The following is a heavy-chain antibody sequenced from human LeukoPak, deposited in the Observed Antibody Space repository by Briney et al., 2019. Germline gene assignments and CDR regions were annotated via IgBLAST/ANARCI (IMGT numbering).Heavy chain of an antibody. Sequence: ASVKVSCKASGYTFTSYDINWVRQATGQGLEWMGWMNPNSGNTGYAQKFQGRVTMTRNTSISTAYMELSSLRSEDTAVYYCAREGRGQQLTPIDYWGPGALVTVSS. CDR1: GYTFTSYD. CDR3: AREGRGQQLTPIDY. V-gene: IGHV1-8*01. J-gene: IGHJ4*02. D-gene: IGHD6-13*01. CDR2: MNPNSGNT.